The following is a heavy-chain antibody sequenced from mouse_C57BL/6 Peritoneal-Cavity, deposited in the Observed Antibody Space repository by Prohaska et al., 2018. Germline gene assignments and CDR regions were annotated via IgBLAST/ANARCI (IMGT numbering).Heavy chain of an antibody. V-gene: IGHV1-9*01. J-gene: IGHJ2*01. D-gene: IGHD1-1*01. CDR2: ILPGSGST. CDR3: GRGNTVPDFDY. CDR1: GYTFTGYW. Sequence: KLSCKATGYTFTGYWIAWVKQRPGHGLAWLGEILPGSGSTNYNEKFKGKATFTADTSSNTAYKQHSSRTTEDSARYYGGRGNTVPDFDYWGQGTTLT.